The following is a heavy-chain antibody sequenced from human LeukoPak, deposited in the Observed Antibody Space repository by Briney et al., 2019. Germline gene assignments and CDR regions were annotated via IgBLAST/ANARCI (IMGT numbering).Heavy chain of an antibody. V-gene: IGHV4-39*07. CDR3: ARNRDLAPSDY. CDR1: GGSISSSSYY. D-gene: IGHD1-14*01. CDR2: ISYSGNT. J-gene: IGHJ4*02. Sequence: SETLSLTCTVSGGSISSSSYYWGWIRQPPGKGLEWIGTISYSGNTYYNSSLKSRVTISVDTSKNQFSLKLNSVTAADTAVYYCARNRDLAPSDYWGQGTLVTVSS.